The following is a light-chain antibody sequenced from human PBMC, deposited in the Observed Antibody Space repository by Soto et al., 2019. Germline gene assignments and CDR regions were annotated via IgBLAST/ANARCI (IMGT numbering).Light chain of an antibody. J-gene: IGLJ1*01. CDR2: EVS. Sequence: QSVLTQPASVSGPPGQSITISCIGTSGEVGNYNYVSWYQQHQGKVAKLMIYEVSNRPSGVSHRFSGSKSGNTASLTISGLQAEDEADYYCSSYTTSSTDVFGTGTKVTVL. CDR1: SGEVGNYNY. CDR3: SSYTTSSTDV. V-gene: IGLV2-14*01.